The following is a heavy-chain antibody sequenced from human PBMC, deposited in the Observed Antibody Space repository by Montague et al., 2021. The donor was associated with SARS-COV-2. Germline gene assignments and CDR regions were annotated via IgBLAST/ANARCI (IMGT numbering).Heavy chain of an antibody. D-gene: IGHD3-10*01. J-gene: IGHJ5*02. V-gene: IGHV4-39*01. Sequence: SETLSLTCAVSGGSINTNNWWTWVRQPPGKGLEWIGSIYYSGSTXYNSSLKSRVTISVDTSKNQFSLKLNAVTAADTAVYYCARLVWFGELSSENWFDPWGQGTLVTVSS. CDR2: IYYSGST. CDR3: ARLVWFGELSSENWFDP. CDR1: GGSINTNNW.